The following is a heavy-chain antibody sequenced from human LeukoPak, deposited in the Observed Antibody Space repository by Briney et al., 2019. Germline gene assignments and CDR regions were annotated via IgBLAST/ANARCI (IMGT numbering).Heavy chain of an antibody. CDR2: ISGSGGST. CDR3: ARDGTPIHSDGWVYMDV. CDR1: GFTFSSYA. D-gene: IGHD6-25*01. J-gene: IGHJ6*03. Sequence: GGSLRLSCAASGFTFSSYAMSWVRQAPGKGLEWVSAISGSGGSTYYADSVKGRFTISRDNSKNTLYLQMNSLRAEDTAVYYCARDGTPIHSDGWVYMDVWGKGTTVTVSS. V-gene: IGHV3-23*01.